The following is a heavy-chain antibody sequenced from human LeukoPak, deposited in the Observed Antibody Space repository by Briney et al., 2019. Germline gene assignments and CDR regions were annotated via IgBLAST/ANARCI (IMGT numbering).Heavy chain of an antibody. V-gene: IGHV4-30-2*01. CDR3: ARRGYCSSTSCEGMDV. CDR1: GGSISSYY. CDR2: IYHSGST. J-gene: IGHJ6*04. Sequence: SQTLSLTCTVSGGSISSYYWSWIRQPPGKGLEWIGYIYHSGSTYYNPSLKSRVTISVDRSKNQFSLKLSSVTAADTAVYYCARRGYCSSTSCEGMDVWGKGTTVTVSS. D-gene: IGHD2-2*01.